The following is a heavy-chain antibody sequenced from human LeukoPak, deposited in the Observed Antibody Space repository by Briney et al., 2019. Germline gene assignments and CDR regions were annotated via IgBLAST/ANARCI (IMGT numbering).Heavy chain of an antibody. J-gene: IGHJ4*02. CDR3: ARQDPNYRIDY. CDR2: IYPGDSDT. D-gene: IGHD4-11*01. V-gene: IGHV5-51*01. CDR1: GYSFTNYW. Sequence: GESLKISCKGSGYSFTNYWIDWVRQVPGKGLEWMGIIYPGDSDTRYSPSFQGQVTISADKSISTAHLQWSSLKASDTAMYYCARQDPNYRIDYWGQGTLVTVSS.